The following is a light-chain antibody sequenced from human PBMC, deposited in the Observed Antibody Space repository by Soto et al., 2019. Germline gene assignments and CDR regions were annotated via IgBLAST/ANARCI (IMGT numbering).Light chain of an antibody. Sequence: EIVLTQSPATLSLSPGXXXXLXXXASXSVSXYLAWYQQKPGQAPRLLIYDASNRATGIPARFSGSGSGTDFTLTISSLEPEDFXVYXXXQRXNWPPYTFGQGTKLEIK. V-gene: IGKV3-11*01. J-gene: IGKJ2*01. CDR3: XQRXNWPPYT. CDR1: XSVSXY. CDR2: DAS.